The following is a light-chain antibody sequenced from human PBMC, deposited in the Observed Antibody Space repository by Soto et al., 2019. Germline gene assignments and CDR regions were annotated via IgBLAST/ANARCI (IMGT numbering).Light chain of an antibody. J-gene: IGKJ5*01. V-gene: IGKV3-20*01. CDR2: GAS. CDR1: QSVDSNY. Sequence: EIVLTQFSGSLSLFSLAGANLSCSASQSVDSNYLAWYQQKPGQTPRLIIYGASGRADGIPHRFSGSGFGTDFTLTIRKVEPEDFAVYYCQQYGTPRSVTFGQGTRLEIK. CDR3: QQYGTPRSVT.